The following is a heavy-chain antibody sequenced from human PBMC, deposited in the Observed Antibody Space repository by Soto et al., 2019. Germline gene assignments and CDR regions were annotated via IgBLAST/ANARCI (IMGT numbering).Heavy chain of an antibody. D-gene: IGHD3-22*01. CDR2: VYYGGST. Sequence: SETLSLTCTVSGGSISSSSYYWGWIRQPPGKGLEWIGNVYYGGSTYYNPSLKSRVTISVETSKSQSSLKLSSVTAADTAVYYCAGGDYYHSSGYYYYYYTMDVWGQGTTVTVSS. CDR1: GGSISSSSYY. V-gene: IGHV4-39*01. J-gene: IGHJ6*02. CDR3: AGGDYYHSSGYYYYYYTMDV.